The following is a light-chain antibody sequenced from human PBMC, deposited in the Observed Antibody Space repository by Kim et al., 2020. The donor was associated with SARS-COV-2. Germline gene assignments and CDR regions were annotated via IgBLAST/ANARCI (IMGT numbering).Light chain of an antibody. CDR1: HSVSSSY. CDR2: GAS. J-gene: IGKJ1*01. CDR3: QQYRSSPT. Sequence: EIVLTQSPGTLSLSPGERATLSCRASHSVSSSYLAWYQQKPAQAPRLLIYGASSRATGIPDRFSGSGSGTDFTLTISRLEPEDFAVYYCQQYRSSPTFGQGTKVDIK. V-gene: IGKV3-20*01.